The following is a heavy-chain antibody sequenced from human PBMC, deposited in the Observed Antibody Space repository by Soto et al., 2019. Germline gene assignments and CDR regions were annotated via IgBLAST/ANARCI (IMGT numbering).Heavy chain of an antibody. Sequence: QVHLVQSGAEVKKPGASVKVSCKGSGYAFTTYGITWVRQAPGQGLEWMGWISAHNGNTNCAQKLQGRVTVTRDTSTSNAYMELRSLRSDDTAVYYCARGRYGDYWGQGALVTVSS. V-gene: IGHV1-18*01. CDR2: ISAHNGNT. CDR3: ARGRYGDY. CDR1: GYAFTTYG. J-gene: IGHJ4*02. D-gene: IGHD1-1*01.